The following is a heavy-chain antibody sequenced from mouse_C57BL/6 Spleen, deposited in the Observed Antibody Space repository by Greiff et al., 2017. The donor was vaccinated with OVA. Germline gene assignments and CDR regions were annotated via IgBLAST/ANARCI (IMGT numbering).Heavy chain of an antibody. CDR1: GFTFSSYA. V-gene: IGHV5-9-1*02. CDR2: ISSGGDYI. Sequence: DVMLVESGEGLVKPGGSLKLSCAASGFTFSSYAMSWVRQTPEKRLEWVAYISSGGDYIYYADTVKGRFTISRDNARNTLYLQMSSLKSEDTAMYYCTSDRGYDSSFYYAMDYWGQGTSVTVSS. J-gene: IGHJ4*01. CDR3: TSDRGYDSSFYYAMDY. D-gene: IGHD1-1*01.